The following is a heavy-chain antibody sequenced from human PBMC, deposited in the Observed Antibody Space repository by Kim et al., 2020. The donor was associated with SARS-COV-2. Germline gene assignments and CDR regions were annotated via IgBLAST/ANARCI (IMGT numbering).Heavy chain of an antibody. CDR3: ARRAIYYYGMDV. Sequence: SGPPFQGQVTLSADKSLSTAYLQWSSLKASDTAMYYCARRAIYYYGMDVWGQGTTVTVSS. V-gene: IGHV5-51*01. J-gene: IGHJ6*02.